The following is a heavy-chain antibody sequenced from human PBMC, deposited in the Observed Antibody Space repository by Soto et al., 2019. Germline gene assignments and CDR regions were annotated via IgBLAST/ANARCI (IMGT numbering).Heavy chain of an antibody. CDR3: ARHRHADYDGTLDY. CDR2: IIPIFGTA. V-gene: IGHV1-69*13. D-gene: IGHD4-17*01. CDR1: GGTFSSYA. J-gene: IGHJ4*02. Sequence: SVKVSCKASGGTFSSYAISWVRQAPGQGLEWMGGIIPIFGTANYAQKFQGRVTITADESTSTAYMELSSLRSEDTAVYYCARHRHADYDGTLDYWGQGTLVTVSS.